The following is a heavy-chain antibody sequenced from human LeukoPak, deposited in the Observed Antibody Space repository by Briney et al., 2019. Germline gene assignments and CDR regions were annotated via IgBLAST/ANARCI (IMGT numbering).Heavy chain of an antibody. CDR2: ISWNSGSI. CDR1: GFTFDDYA. J-gene: IGHJ4*02. CDR3: AKVSGSSSL. D-gene: IGHD6-6*01. V-gene: IGHV3-9*01. Sequence: GGSLRLSCAASGFTFDDYAMHWVRQAPGKGLEWVSGISWNSGSIGYADSVKGRFTISRDNAKNSLYLQMNSLRAEDTALYYCAKVSGSSSLWGQGTLVTVSS.